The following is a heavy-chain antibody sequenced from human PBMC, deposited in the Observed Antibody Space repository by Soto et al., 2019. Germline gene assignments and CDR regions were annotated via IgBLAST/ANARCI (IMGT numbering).Heavy chain of an antibody. CDR1: GFTFSSYG. D-gene: IGHD3-10*01. J-gene: IGHJ6*02. Sequence: QVQLVESGGGVVQPGRSLRLSCAASGFTFSSYGMHWVRQAPGKGLEWVAVIWYDGSNKYYADSVKGRFTISRDNSKNSLYLKMNSLRAEDTAVYYCARDRQPGFTMFRGFIPPLYGMDVWGQGTTVTVSS. CDR2: IWYDGSNK. V-gene: IGHV3-33*01. CDR3: ARDRQPGFTMFRGFIPPLYGMDV.